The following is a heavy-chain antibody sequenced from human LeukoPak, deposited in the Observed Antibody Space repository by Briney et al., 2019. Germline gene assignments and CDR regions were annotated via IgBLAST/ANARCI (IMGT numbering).Heavy chain of an antibody. J-gene: IGHJ5*02. CDR2: IKQDGSEK. CDR1: GFTFSSYW. V-gene: IGHV3-7*01. D-gene: IGHD2-15*01. CDR3: ATQGGRVVVAVPNWFDP. Sequence: GGSLRLSCAASGFTFSSYWMSWVRQAPGKGLEWVANIKQDGSEKYYVDSVKGRFTISRDNAKNSLYLQMNSLRAEDTAVYYCATQGGRVVVAVPNWFDPWGQGTLVTVSS.